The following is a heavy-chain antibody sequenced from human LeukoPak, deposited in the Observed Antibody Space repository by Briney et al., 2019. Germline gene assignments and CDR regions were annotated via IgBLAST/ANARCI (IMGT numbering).Heavy chain of an antibody. CDR1: GYTFTGYY. CDR2: INPNSGGT. J-gene: IGHJ5*02. Sequence: ASVKVSCKASGYTFTGYYMHWVRQAPGQGLEWMGWINPNSGGTNYAQKFQGRVTMTRNTSISTAHMELSSLRSEDMAVYYCARGGLRYFDWLTLTNNWFDPWGQGTLVTVSS. CDR3: ARGGLRYFDWLTLTNNWFDP. D-gene: IGHD3-9*01. V-gene: IGHV1-2*02.